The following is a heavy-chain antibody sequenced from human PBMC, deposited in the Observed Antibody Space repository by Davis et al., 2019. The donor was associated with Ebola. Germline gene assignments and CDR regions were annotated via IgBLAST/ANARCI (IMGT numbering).Heavy chain of an antibody. V-gene: IGHV1-18*01. CDR2: INPHNGNT. Sequence: ASVKVSCKASGYTFTNYGITWVRQAPGQGLEWMGWINPHNGNTNYAQNVQGRVTMTTDTSTSTAYMEVRSLRSDDTAVYYCARAQFPTTSDHWGQGTLATVSS. J-gene: IGHJ4*02. CDR3: ARAQFPTTSDH. CDR1: GYTFTNYG. D-gene: IGHD1-1*01.